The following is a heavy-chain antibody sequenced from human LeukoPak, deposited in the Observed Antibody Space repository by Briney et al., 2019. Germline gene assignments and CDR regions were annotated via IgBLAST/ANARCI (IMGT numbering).Heavy chain of an antibody. V-gene: IGHV3-30*02. J-gene: IGHJ4*02. Sequence: GGSLRLSCAASGFIFSSYGMEWVRQAPGKGLEWVVFIRYDGSNKYYADSVKGRFTISRDNSKNTLYLQMSSLRVEDTAVYYCAKVAFGQNSGWFFDSWGQGVLVTVSS. D-gene: IGHD6-19*01. CDR2: IRYDGSNK. CDR3: AKVAFGQNSGWFFDS. CDR1: GFIFSSYG.